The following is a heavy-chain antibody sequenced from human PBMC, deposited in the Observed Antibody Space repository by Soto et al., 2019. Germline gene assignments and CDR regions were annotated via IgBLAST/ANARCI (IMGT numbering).Heavy chain of an antibody. CDR1: GGSISSYY. V-gene: IGHV4-59*01. D-gene: IGHD4-4*01. J-gene: IGHJ5*02. CDR2: IYYSGST. CDR3: ASAYSPRGWFDP. Sequence: SETLSLTCTVSGGSISSYYWSWIRQPPGKGLEWIGYIYYSGSTNYNPSLESRVTISVDTSKNQFSLKLSSVTAADTAVYYCASAYSPRGWFDPWGQGTLVTVSS.